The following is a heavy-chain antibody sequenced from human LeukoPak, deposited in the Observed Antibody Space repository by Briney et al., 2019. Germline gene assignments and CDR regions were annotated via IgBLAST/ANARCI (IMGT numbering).Heavy chain of an antibody. Sequence: PGGSLRLSCAASGFTFGSYAMSWVRQPPGKGLEWVSTISNTGDTTYDADSVKGRFTISRDNSKNTLYLQMNSLRAEDTAVYYCAKLVLRYFDWLMDYWGQGTLVTVSS. J-gene: IGHJ4*02. CDR3: AKLVLRYFDWLMDY. CDR1: GFTFGSYA. V-gene: IGHV3-23*01. D-gene: IGHD3-9*01. CDR2: ISNTGDTT.